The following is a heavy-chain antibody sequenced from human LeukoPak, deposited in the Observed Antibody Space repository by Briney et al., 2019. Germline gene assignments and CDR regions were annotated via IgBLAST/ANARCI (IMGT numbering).Heavy chain of an antibody. Sequence: PGRSLLLSCTASGFTFGDYAMSWVRPAPGKGLEWVGFIRSKAYGGTTEYAASVKGRFTISRDDSKSIAYLQMNSLKTEDTAVYYCTRDRDGGNSPFDYWGQGTLVTVSS. CDR1: GFTFGDYA. CDR2: IRSKAYGGTT. J-gene: IGHJ4*02. V-gene: IGHV3-49*04. CDR3: TRDRDGGNSPFDY. D-gene: IGHD4-23*01.